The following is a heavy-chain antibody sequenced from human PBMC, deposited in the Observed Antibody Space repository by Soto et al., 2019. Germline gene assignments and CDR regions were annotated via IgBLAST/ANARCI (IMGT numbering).Heavy chain of an antibody. CDR2: VYYSGST. D-gene: IGHD4-17*01. Sequence: ETLSVTCTVSGASISSSSFYWAWIHQPPGKGLEWIGCVYYSGSTFYNPSLKSRVTITMDTSKNQFSLKLTSVTAADTGVFYCARELDYAAYPKGGGDYYYGMDVWGRGTTVT. CDR1: GASISSSSFY. J-gene: IGHJ6*02. CDR3: ARELDYAAYPKGGGDYYYGMDV. V-gene: IGHV4-39*02.